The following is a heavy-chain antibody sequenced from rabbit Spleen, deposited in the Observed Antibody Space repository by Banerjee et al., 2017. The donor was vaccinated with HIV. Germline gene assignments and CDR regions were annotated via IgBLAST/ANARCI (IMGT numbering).Heavy chain of an antibody. V-gene: IGHV1S45*01. J-gene: IGHJ3*01. CDR3: ARALNNFGYTGVTNADL. D-gene: IGHD7-1*01. Sequence: EESGGDLVKPDGSLTLTCTASGLSFSSSYWIFWVRQAPGKGLEWIASIYTGSGATYYANWAKGRFTVSKTSSTTVDLEMTSLTGPDTATYFCARALNNFGYTGVTNADLWGQGTLVTVS. CDR2: IYTGSGAT. CDR1: GLSFSSSYW.